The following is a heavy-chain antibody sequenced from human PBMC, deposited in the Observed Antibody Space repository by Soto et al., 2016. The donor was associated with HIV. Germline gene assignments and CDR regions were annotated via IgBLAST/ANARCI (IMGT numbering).Heavy chain of an antibody. CDR2: INSDGRNT. J-gene: IGHJ3*02. Sequence: EGQLVESGGGLVQPGGSLRLSCAASGFTFSSYWMHWVRQAPGKGLVWVSRINSDGRNTTYADSVKGRFTIFRDNAKNTLYLRMNSLRAEDMAVYYCARDPRYCGGGSCYEGAAFDIWGQGTMVTVSS. V-gene: IGHV3-74*01. CDR1: GFTFSSYW. D-gene: IGHD2-15*01. CDR3: ARDPRYCGGGSCYEGAAFDI.